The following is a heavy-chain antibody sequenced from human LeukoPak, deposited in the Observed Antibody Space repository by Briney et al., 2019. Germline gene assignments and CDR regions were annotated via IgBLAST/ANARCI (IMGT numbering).Heavy chain of an antibody. CDR3: TRSPYDSSGYYSLPYYMDV. Sequence: PGGSLRLSCTASGFTFGDYAMSWVRQAPGKGLEWIGFIRSKAYGGTTAYAASVKGRFTISRDDSKRIAHLQMNSLKTEDTAVYYCTRSPYDSSGYYSLPYYMDVWGKGTTVTISS. V-gene: IGHV3-49*04. CDR1: GFTFGDYA. CDR2: IRSKAYGGTT. D-gene: IGHD3-22*01. J-gene: IGHJ6*03.